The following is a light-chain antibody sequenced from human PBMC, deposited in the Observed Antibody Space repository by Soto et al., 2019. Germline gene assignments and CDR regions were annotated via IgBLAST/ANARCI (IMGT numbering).Light chain of an antibody. CDR1: QSVSSIY. J-gene: IGKJ5*01. CDR3: QHYGISPPVT. CDR2: AAS. Sequence: ELVLPQSPGPLFLSQGTRPTLSCAASQSVSSIYLAWYQQRPGQAPRLLIYAASSRPIGIPDRFSGSGSGTDFTLTISRLEPEDFAVYYCQHYGISPPVTFGQGTRLEIK. V-gene: IGKV3-20*01.